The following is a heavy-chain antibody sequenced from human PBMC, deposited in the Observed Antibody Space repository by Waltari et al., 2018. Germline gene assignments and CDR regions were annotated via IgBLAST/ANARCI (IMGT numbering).Heavy chain of an antibody. CDR3: ASSNQGSTGPLSSRQYYFDY. V-gene: IGHV4-31*03. J-gene: IGHJ4*02. CDR1: GGSISIGGYY. D-gene: IGHD1-1*01. Sequence: QVQLQESGPGLVKPSQTLSLTCTVSGGSISIGGYYWSWIRQHPGKGLEWIGYIYYSGSTYYNPSLKSRVTISVDTSKNQFSLKLSSVTAADTAVYYCASSNQGSTGPLSSRQYYFDYWGQGTLVTVSS. CDR2: IYYSGST.